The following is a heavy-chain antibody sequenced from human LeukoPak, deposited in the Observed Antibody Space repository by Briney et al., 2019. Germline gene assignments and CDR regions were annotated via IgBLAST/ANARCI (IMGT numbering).Heavy chain of an antibody. Sequence: PSETLSLTCTVSGGSISSSSYYWGWIRQPPGKGLEWIGSIYYSGSTNYNPSLKSRVTILVDKSKNQFSLKLSSVTAADTAVYYCARVDYGSESYHFDYWGQGTLVTVSS. CDR2: IYYSGST. CDR3: ARVDYGSESYHFDY. J-gene: IGHJ4*02. D-gene: IGHD3-10*01. CDR1: GGSISSSSYY. V-gene: IGHV4-39*07.